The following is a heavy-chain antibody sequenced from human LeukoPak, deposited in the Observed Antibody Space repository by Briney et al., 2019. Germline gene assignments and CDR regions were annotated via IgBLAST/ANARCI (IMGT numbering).Heavy chain of an antibody. CDR3: AREADCSGGGCYRGAFDI. CDR1: GFTFSNYA. D-gene: IGHD2-15*01. Sequence: GGSLRLSCAASGFTFSNYAMLWVRRAPGKGLEWVAAIWYDGSNQYYGDSVKGRFTISRDNSKNTVYLQMNSLRAEDTAVYYCAREADCSGGGCYRGAFDIWGQGTMVTVSS. J-gene: IGHJ3*02. CDR2: IWYDGSNQ. V-gene: IGHV3-33*01.